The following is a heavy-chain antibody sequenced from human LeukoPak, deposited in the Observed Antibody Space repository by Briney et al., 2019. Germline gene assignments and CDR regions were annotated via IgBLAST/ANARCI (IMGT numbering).Heavy chain of an antibody. CDR2: ISYSGST. CDR3: ARDRIGGYSYGSFDP. V-gene: IGHV4-31*11. D-gene: IGHD5-18*01. CDR1: GGSFSGYY. Sequence: PSETLSLTCAVYGGSFSGYYWNWTRQHPGEGLEWIGYISYSGSTYYNSSLKTRITISADTSKNQFSLKLSSVTAADTAVYYCARDRIGGYSYGSFDPWGQGTLVTVSS. J-gene: IGHJ5*02.